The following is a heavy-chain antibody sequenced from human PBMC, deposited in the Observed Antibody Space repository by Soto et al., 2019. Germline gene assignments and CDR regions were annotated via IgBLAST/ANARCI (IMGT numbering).Heavy chain of an antibody. D-gene: IGHD7-27*01. Sequence: QVQLQQWGAGLLKPSETLSLACAVSGESLSDYYWPWIRQSPGKGLEWIGEIHPSGSTYYNPSLRSRVTISVDTPKNQFSLKLTSLTAADTAIYFCARGRDEYKLGNVWGHGTTVTVSS. CDR3: ARGRDEYKLGNV. V-gene: IGHV4-34*01. CDR1: GESLSDYY. J-gene: IGHJ6*02. CDR2: IHPSGST.